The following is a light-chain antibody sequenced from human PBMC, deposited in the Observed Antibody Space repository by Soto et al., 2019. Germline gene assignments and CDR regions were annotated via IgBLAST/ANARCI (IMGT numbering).Light chain of an antibody. J-gene: IGKJ5*01. CDR2: GAS. CDR1: QSVSNIY. CDR3: QQRSNWPPIT. Sequence: DIVLTQSPGTLSLSPGERATLSCRASQSVSNIYIAWYQQKPGQAPRVLIYGASRRATGIPDRFIGSGSGTDFTLTISRLEPEDFAVYYCQQRSNWPPITFGQGTRLEIK. V-gene: IGKV3D-20*02.